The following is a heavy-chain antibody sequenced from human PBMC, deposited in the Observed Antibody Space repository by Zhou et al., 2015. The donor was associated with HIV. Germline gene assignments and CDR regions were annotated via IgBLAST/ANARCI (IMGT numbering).Heavy chain of an antibody. V-gene: IGHV1-69*12. CDR2: IIPIFGTA. CDR3: ARGIAAAGTGYYYYGMDV. D-gene: IGHD6-13*01. CDR1: GGTFSSYA. J-gene: IGHJ6*01. Sequence: QVQLVQSGAEVKKPGSSVKVSCKASGGTFSSYAISWVRQAPGQGLEWMGGIIPIFGTANYAQKFQGRVTITADESTSTAYMELSSLRSEDTAVYYCARGIAAAGTGYYYYGMDVWGPRGPRVTVSS.